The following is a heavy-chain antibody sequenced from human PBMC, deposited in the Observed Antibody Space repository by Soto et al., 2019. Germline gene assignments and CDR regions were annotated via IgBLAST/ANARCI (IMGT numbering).Heavy chain of an antibody. J-gene: IGHJ4*02. D-gene: IGHD2-15*01. CDR1: GYSFTNYG. CDR3: ARGCSGGSCHSAY. CDR2: ISPLTGDT. Sequence: ASVKVSCKTSGYSFTNYGINWVRQAPGQGLEWMGWISPLTGDTHYTQSLQGRITVTTDTSTNTAYMELRSLRSADTAVYYCARGCSGGSCHSAYWGQGTLVTVSS. V-gene: IGHV1-18*04.